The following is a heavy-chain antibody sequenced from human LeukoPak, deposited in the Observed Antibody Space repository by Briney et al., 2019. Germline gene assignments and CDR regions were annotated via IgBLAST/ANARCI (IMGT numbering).Heavy chain of an antibody. J-gene: IGHJ4*02. V-gene: IGHV4-30-4*01. D-gene: IGHD2-21*02. CDR2: IYYSGST. CDR3: ARTSGTGGDLDFAY. Sequence: SQTLSLTGTVSGGSISSSDNYWSWIRQPPGKGLEWIGYIYYSGSTYYNPSLKSRVTISVDTSKNQFSLKLSSVTAADTAVYYCARTSGTGGDLDFAYWGQGTLVTVSS. CDR1: GGSISSSDNY.